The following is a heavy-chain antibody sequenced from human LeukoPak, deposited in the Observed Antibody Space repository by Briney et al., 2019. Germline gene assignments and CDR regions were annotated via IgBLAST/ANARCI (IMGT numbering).Heavy chain of an antibody. V-gene: IGHV3-74*01. Sequence: GGSLRLSCAASGLTFSGYWMHWVRQAPGKGLVWVSRINSDGSTTTYADSVKGRFTISRDNAENTLHLQMNSLRAEDTAVYCCARTPYYFDFWGLGTLVTVSS. J-gene: IGHJ4*02. CDR1: GLTFSGYW. CDR3: ARTPYYFDF. CDR2: INSDGSTT.